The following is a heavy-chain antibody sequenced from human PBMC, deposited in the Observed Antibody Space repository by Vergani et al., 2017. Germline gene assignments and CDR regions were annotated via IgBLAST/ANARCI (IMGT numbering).Heavy chain of an antibody. CDR2: ISGSGGST. D-gene: IGHD3-10*01. CDR3: ARDLVRGVIHAYYGMDV. V-gene: IGHV3-23*01. CDR1: GFTFSSYA. J-gene: IGHJ6*02. Sequence: EVQLLESGGGLVQPGGSLRLSCAASGFTFSSYAMSWVRQAPGKGLEWVSAISGSGGSTYYADSVKGRFTISRDNSKNTLYLQMNSLRAEDTAVYYCARDLVRGVIHAYYGMDVWGQGTTVTVSS.